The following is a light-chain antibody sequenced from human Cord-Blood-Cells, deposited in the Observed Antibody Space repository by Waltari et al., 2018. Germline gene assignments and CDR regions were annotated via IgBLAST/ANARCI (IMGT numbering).Light chain of an antibody. CDR1: SSDVGRYNL. Sequence: QSALTQPASVSGSPGQSLTISCTGTSSDVGRYNLVSWYQQHTCKAPKLKIYEGSKRPSGVSNRFSGSKSGNTASLTISGLQAEDEADYYCCSYAGSVVFGGGTKLTVL. V-gene: IGLV2-23*01. CDR3: CSYAGSVV. CDR2: EGS. J-gene: IGLJ2*01.